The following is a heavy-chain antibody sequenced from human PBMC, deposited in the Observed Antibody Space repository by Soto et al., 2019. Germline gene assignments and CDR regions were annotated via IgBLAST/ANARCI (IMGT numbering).Heavy chain of an antibody. CDR1: GGSISSSNW. Sequence: PSETLSLTFAVSGGSISSSNWWTWVRQPPGKGLEWVGEIYHSASTNFNPSLKSRVTISVDKSKNQFSLNLSSVTAADTAVYYCATSIRPIAAAGSWFDPWGQGTLVTVSS. V-gene: IGHV4-4*02. CDR3: ATSIRPIAAAGSWFDP. D-gene: IGHD6-13*01. CDR2: IYHSAST. J-gene: IGHJ5*02.